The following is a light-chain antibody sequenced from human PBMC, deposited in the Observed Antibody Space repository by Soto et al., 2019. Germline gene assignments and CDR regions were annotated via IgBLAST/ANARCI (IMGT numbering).Light chain of an antibody. J-gene: IGLJ1*01. V-gene: IGLV2-14*01. CDR2: DVS. CDR3: SSYASSSPLYV. Sequence: QSALTQPGSVSGSPGQSITISCTGTSSDVGGYNYVSWYQQHPGKAPKLMIYDVSNRPSGVSNRFSGSKSGNTASLTISGLQAEDEADYYCSSYASSSPLYVFGTGTKVTVL. CDR1: SSDVGGYNY.